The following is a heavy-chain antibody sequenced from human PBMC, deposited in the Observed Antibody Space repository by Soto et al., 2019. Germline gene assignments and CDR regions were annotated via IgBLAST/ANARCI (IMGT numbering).Heavy chain of an antibody. CDR2: IIPIFGTA. CDR3: ARADYGDYARLYYYYGMDV. J-gene: IGHJ6*02. CDR1: GGTFSSYA. Sequence: QVQLVQSGAEVKKPGSSVKVSCKASGGTFSSYAFSWVRQAPGQGLEWMGGIIPIFGTANYAQKFQGRVTITADESTSTAYMELSSLRSEDTAVYYCARADYGDYARLYYYYGMDVWGQGTTVTVSS. V-gene: IGHV1-69*01. D-gene: IGHD4-17*01.